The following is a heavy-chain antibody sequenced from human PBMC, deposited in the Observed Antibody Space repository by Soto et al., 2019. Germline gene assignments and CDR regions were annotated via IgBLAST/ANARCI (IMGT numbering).Heavy chain of an antibody. CDR1: GFTFSSYA. D-gene: IGHD3-22*01. V-gene: IGHV3-23*01. Sequence: GGSLGLSCAASGFTFSSYAMSWVRQAPGKWLEWVSAISGSGGSTYYADSVKGRFTISRDNSKNTLYLQMNSLRAEDTAVYYCAKLSPSSSSSGYRFFDYWGQGTLVTVSS. CDR2: ISGSGGST. CDR3: AKLSPSSSSSGYRFFDY. J-gene: IGHJ4*02.